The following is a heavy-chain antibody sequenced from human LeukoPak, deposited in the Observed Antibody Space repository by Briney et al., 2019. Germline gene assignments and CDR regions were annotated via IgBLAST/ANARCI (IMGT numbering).Heavy chain of an antibody. V-gene: IGHV3-7*01. CDR2: IKQDGSEK. D-gene: IGHD2-21*02. J-gene: IGHJ6*03. Sequence: GGSLRLSCAASGFTFSSYWMSWVRQAPGKGLEWVANIKQDGSEKYYVDSVKGRFTISRDNAKNSLYLQMNSLRAEDTAVYYCARVVVVTAMNYYYYYMDVWGKGTTVTVPS. CDR1: GFTFSSYW. CDR3: ARVVVVTAMNYYYYYMDV.